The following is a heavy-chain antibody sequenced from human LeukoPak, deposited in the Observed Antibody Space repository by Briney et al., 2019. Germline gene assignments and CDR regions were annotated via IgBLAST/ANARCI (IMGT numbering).Heavy chain of an antibody. V-gene: IGHV4-59*12. CDR2: IYYSGST. CDR3: ARAGRGYCSSTSCYLPYNWFDP. CDR1: GGSISSYY. Sequence: SETLSLTCTVSGGSISSYYWSWIRQPPGKGLEWIGYIYYSGSTNYNPSLKSRVTISEDTSKNQLYLQLNSVTAADTAVYYCARAGRGYCSSTSCYLPYNWFDPWGQGTLVTVSS. J-gene: IGHJ5*02. D-gene: IGHD2-2*01.